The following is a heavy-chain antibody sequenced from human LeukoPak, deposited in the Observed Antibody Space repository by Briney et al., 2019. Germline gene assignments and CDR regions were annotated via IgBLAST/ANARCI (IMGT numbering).Heavy chain of an antibody. J-gene: IGHJ2*01. D-gene: IGHD6-13*01. CDR1: GSTFSSYA. CDR2: LSGSGGST. V-gene: IGHV3-23*01. CDR3: AKAAAPGGYWYFDL. Sequence: GGSLRLSCAASGSTFSSYAMSWVRQAPGKGLEWVSALSGSGGSTHYADSVQGRFTISRDNSKNTLYLQANSQGAEDTAIYYCAKAAAPGGYWYFDLWGRGTLVTVSS.